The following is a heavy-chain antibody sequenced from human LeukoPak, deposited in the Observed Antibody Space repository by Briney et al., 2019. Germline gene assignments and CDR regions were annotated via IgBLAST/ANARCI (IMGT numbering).Heavy chain of an antibody. CDR2: IIALFGTA. CDR1: GGTFSSYA. Sequence: SVKVSCKASGGTFSSYAISWVRQAPGQGLEWMGGIIALFGTANYAQKFQGRLTITADESTSTAYMELSSLRSEDTAVYYCARIRDGYNSYFFYGMDVWGQGTTVIVSS. CDR3: ARIRDGYNSYFFYGMDV. D-gene: IGHD5-24*01. J-gene: IGHJ6*02. V-gene: IGHV1-69*13.